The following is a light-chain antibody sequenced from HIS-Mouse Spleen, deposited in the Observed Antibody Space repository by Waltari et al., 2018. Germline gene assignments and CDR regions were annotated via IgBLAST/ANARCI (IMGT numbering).Light chain of an antibody. CDR1: SRDVGCYNL. CDR3: CSYAGSSTLV. J-gene: IGLJ2*01. V-gene: IGLV2-23*01. Sequence: QSALTQPASVSGSPGQSITISCTGTSRDVGCYNLVPWYQQHPGKAPKPMIYEGSKRPSGVSNRFSGSKSGNTASLTISGLQAEDEADYYCCSYAGSSTLVFGGGTKLTVL. CDR2: EGS.